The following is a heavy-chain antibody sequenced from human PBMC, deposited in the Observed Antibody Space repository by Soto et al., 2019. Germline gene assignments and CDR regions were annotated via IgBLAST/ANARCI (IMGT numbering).Heavy chain of an antibody. V-gene: IGHV1-69*13. CDR1: GDTFSSYS. D-gene: IGHD3-10*01. CDR3: TRGVTRGRFTPFAL. J-gene: IGHJ4*02. Sequence: QVHLVQSGAEVKKPGSSVKVSCTSSGDTFSSYSYSWVRLVPGQGLEWMGGFIHVFGGPNYAQNILDRVTITATQFTRTVYLELSGLTSDDKSVYYCTRGVTRGRFTPFALWGQGTLVTISS. CDR2: FIHVFGGP.